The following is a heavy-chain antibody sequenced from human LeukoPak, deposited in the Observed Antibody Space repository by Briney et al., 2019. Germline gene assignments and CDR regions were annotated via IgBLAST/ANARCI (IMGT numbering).Heavy chain of an antibody. CDR3: ARTPGRSYNPFYFDY. CDR1: GGSISSYY. D-gene: IGHD1-26*01. Sequence: SETLSLTCTVSGGSISSYYWSWIRQPPGKGLEWIGSIYYSGSTYYNPSLKSRVTISVDTSKNQFSLKLSSVTAADTAVYYCARTPGRSYNPFYFDYWGQGTLVTVSS. J-gene: IGHJ4*02. V-gene: IGHV4-59*01. CDR2: IYYSGST.